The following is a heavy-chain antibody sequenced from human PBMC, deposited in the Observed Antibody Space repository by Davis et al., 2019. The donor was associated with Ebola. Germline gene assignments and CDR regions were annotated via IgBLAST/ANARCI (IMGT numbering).Heavy chain of an antibody. CDR2: INHSGST. CDR3: ARRNYYYENF. Sequence: SETLSLTCAVYGGSFSGYYWSWIRQPPGKGLEWIGEINHSGSTNYNPSLKSRATISVDTSNNQFSLKLSSVTAADTAVYYCARRNYYYENFWGQGTLVTVSS. D-gene: IGHD3-22*01. V-gene: IGHV4-34*01. CDR1: GGSFSGYY. J-gene: IGHJ4*02.